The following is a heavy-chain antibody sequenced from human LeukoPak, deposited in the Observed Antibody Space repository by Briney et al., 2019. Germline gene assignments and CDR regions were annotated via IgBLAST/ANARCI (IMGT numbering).Heavy chain of an antibody. CDR2: IKQDGSEK. CDR1: GFTFSSYW. CDR3: ARVGNRITIFGVDYGDAFDT. Sequence: GGSLRLSCAASGFTFSSYWMSWVRQAPGKGLEWVANIKQDGSEKYYVDSVKGRFTISRDNAKNSLYLQMNSLRAEDTAVYYCARVGNRITIFGVDYGDAFDTWGQGTMVTVSS. D-gene: IGHD3-3*01. V-gene: IGHV3-7*01. J-gene: IGHJ3*02.